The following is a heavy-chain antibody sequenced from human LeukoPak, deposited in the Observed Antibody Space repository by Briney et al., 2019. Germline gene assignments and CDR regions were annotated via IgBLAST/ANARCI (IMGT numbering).Heavy chain of an antibody. CDR3: ADLGYSD. Sequence: GGSLRLSCTASGFTFTNSWMSWVRLAPGKGLEWVATIRSDASYRHYADSMRGRFTISRDNAKSSLYLEMNTLRVDDTAVYYCADLGYSDCGQGTLVTVSS. V-gene: IGHV3-7*01. D-gene: IGHD5-18*01. CDR1: GFTFTNSW. J-gene: IGHJ4*02. CDR2: IRSDASYR.